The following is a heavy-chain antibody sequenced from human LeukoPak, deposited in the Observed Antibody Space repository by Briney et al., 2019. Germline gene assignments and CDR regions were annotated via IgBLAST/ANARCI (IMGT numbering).Heavy chain of an antibody. J-gene: IGHJ4*02. D-gene: IGHD3-9*01. CDR1: GYTFTSYG. V-gene: IGHV1-18*01. Sequence: ASVKVSCKASGYTFTSYGISWVRQAPGQGLEWMGWISAYNGNTNYAQKLQGRVTMTTDTSTSTAYMELRSLRSDDTAVYYCARDAHYDILTGPRYYFDYWGQGTLVTVSS. CDR3: ARDAHYDILTGPRYYFDY. CDR2: ISAYNGNT.